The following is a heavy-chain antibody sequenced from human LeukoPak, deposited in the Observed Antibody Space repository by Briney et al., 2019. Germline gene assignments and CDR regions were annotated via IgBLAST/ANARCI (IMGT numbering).Heavy chain of an antibody. CDR2: IYYSGST. CDR1: GGSISSFY. CDR3: ARDSLGVVDNWFDP. Sequence: PSETLSLTCTVSGGSISSFYWSWIRQPPGKGLEWIGYIYYSGSTNYNPSLKSRVTISVDTSKNQFSLKLSSVAGADTAIYYCARDSLGVVDNWFDPWGQGTLVTVSS. J-gene: IGHJ5*02. D-gene: IGHD2-21*01. V-gene: IGHV4-59*01.